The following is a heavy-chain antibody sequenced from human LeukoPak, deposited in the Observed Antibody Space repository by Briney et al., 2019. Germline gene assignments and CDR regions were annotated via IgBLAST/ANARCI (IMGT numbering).Heavy chain of an antibody. J-gene: IGHJ4*02. CDR1: GGSISSGSYY. CDR2: ISTSGST. Sequence: PSQTLSLTCIVSGGSISSGSYYWSWIRQPAGKGLEWIGRISTSGSTNYNPSLQSRVTISADTSKNHFSLKLSSVTAADTAMYYCARDYYDSSGYYPGHFDYWGQGTLVTVSS. CDR3: ARDYYDSSGYYPGHFDY. D-gene: IGHD3-22*01. V-gene: IGHV4-61*02.